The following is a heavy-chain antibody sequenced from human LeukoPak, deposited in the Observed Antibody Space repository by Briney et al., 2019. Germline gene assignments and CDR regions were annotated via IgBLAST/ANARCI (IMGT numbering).Heavy chain of an antibody. CDR1: GFTFSRFW. CDR3: AFNDYGERGANFDY. D-gene: IGHD4-17*01. V-gene: IGHV3-7*01. CDR2: IKQDGSEK. Sequence: GGSLRLSCAASGFTFSRFWMAWVRQATGKGLEWVANIKQDGSEKYYVDSVKGRFTIPRDNAKNSLYLQMNSLRVEDTAVYYCAFNDYGERGANFDYWGQGTLVTVSS. J-gene: IGHJ4*02.